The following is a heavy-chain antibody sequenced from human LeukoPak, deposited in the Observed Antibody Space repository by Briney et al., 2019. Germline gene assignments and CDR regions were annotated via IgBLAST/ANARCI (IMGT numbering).Heavy chain of an antibody. D-gene: IGHD1-26*01. CDR2: IYYSGST. Sequence: PSETLSLTCTVSGGSISTYFWSWIRQPPGKGLEWIGHIYYSGSTNFNPSLKSRVTMSLDMSKNQFSLRLSSVTAADTAVYYCARLGLVGSTRYFDYWGLGAPVTVSS. J-gene: IGHJ4*02. CDR1: GGSISTYF. V-gene: IGHV4-59*08. CDR3: ARLGLVGSTRYFDY.